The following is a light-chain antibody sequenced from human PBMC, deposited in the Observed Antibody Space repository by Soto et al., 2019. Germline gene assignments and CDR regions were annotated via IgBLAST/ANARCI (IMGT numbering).Light chain of an antibody. CDR2: AAS. J-gene: IGKJ4*01. V-gene: IGKV1-9*01. CDR3: QLLNSSPALT. CDR1: QGISSY. Sequence: IQLTQSPSSLSGSVGDRVTITCRASQGISSYLAWYQQKPGKAPKLLIYAASTLQSGGPSRFSGSGSGTDFTLTISSLQPEDFATYYCQLLNSSPALTFGGGTKVEIK.